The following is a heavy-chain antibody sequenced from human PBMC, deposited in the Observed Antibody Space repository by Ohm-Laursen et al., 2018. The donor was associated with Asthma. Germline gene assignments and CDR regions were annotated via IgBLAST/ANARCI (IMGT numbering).Heavy chain of an antibody. D-gene: IGHD3-10*01. V-gene: IGHV3-7*05. CDR2: INQDGSIW. J-gene: IGHJ4*02. CDR3: AVSIYAYGEGAY. Sequence: SLRLSCTAPGFTFSNHCMTWVRQAPGRGLEWVANINQDGSIWGYVDSVKGRFAISRDNAHNSLYLQMNSLRAEDTAFYYCAVSIYAYGEGAYWGQGTLVTVSS. CDR1: GFTFSNHC.